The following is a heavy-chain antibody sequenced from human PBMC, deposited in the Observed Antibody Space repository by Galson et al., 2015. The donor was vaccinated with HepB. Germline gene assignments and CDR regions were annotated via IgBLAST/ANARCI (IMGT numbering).Heavy chain of an antibody. J-gene: IGHJ1*01. CDR2: INPVLDMT. V-gene: IGHV1-69*02. CDR1: GGTSNIHT. D-gene: IGHD5-12*01. Sequence: SVKVSCKASGGTSNIHTFHWVRQAPGQGLEWMGSINPVLDMTNYAQQFQGRVTITADTSASMAYMEMSSLRSEDTALYYCARGGGYDSAAPGYWGQGTLVIVSS. CDR3: ARGGGYDSAAPGY.